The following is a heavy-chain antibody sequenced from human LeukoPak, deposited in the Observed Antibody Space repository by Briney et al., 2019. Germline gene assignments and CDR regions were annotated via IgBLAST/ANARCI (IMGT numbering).Heavy chain of an antibody. CDR3: ARRNFYSSGWGFDY. J-gene: IGHJ4*02. V-gene: IGHV1-69*04. CDR2: IIPILGIA. CDR1: GGTFSSYA. Sequence: SVKVSCKASGGTFSSYAISWVRQAPGQGLEWMGRIIPILGIANYAQKFQGRVTITADKSTSTAYMELSSLRSEDTAVYYCARRNFYSSGWGFDYWGQGTLVTVSS. D-gene: IGHD6-19*01.